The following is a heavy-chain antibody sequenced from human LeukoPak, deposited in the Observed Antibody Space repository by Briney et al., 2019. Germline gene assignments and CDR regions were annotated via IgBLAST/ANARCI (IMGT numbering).Heavy chain of an antibody. Sequence: GASVKVSCKASGYTFTGYYMHWVRQAPGQGLEWMGWINPNSGGTNYAQKFQGRVTMTRDTSISTAYMELSRLRSDDTAVYYCARAQNCGGDCYLPYYYYYYMVVWGKGTTVTVSS. D-gene: IGHD2-21*01. CDR1: GYTFTGYY. V-gene: IGHV1-2*02. CDR2: INPNSGGT. CDR3: ARAQNCGGDCYLPYYYYYYMVV. J-gene: IGHJ6*03.